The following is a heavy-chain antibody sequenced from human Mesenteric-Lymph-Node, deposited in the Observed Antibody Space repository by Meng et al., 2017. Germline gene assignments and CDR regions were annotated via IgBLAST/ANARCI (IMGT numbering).Heavy chain of an antibody. D-gene: IGHD3-10*01. CDR2: IDYSGNA. CDR1: GGSFISGDLY. Sequence: QVHLQESGPGLVKPSQTLSLRCTGPGGSFISGDLYWSWVRQAPGEGLEWIGYIDYSGNAYYNTVLESRVSISVETARYQFSLKVTSVTAADTAVYYCTRIRLFDISRYYSPSFDSWGQGTLVTVSS. J-gene: IGHJ4*02. V-gene: IGHV4-30-4*01. CDR3: TRIRLFDISRYYSPSFDS.